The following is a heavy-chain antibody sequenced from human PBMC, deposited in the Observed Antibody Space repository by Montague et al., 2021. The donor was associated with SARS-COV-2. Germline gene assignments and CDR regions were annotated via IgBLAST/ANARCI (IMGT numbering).Heavy chain of an antibody. CDR2: INPDGSST. CDR3: ARGVLPNAVPRGYFDL. J-gene: IGHJ2*01. Sequence: SLRLSCAASGFTFSRYWMHWVRQAPGKGLEWVSRINPDGSSTSYADSVRGRLTFSRDNAKNTPYLQMNSLRAEDTAVYYCARGVLPNAVPRGYFDLWGRGTLVTVSS. D-gene: IGHD2-2*01. CDR1: GFTFSRYW. V-gene: IGHV3-74*01.